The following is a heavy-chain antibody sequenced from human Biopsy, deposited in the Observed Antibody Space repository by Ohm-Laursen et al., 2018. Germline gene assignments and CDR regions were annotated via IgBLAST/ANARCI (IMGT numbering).Heavy chain of an antibody. CDR2: IYPGGST. CDR3: ASVVLGPTNDAFDL. D-gene: IGHD3-22*01. Sequence: GTLSLTCNVSGGDINNYYWSRLRQRAGQGLEWIGRIYPGGSTNYNPSLKSRVTMSVDTYKKQLFLRLRSVTAADTAMYYCASVVLGPTNDAFDLWGQGTMVVVSS. V-gene: IGHV4-4*07. CDR1: GGDINNYY. J-gene: IGHJ3*01.